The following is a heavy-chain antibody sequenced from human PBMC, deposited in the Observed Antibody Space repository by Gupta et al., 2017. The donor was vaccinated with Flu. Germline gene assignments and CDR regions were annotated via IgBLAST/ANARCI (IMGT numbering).Heavy chain of an antibody. D-gene: IGHD4-11*01. CDR2: IDHSGGT. CDR3: TRLGGFTVGYNWFDP. Sequence: QVQLQQRGAGLLKPSETLSLTCAVYNASLSGSYWSCIRQPPGKGPEWIGEIDHSGGTNYNPSLKSRVTMSVDTSKNQFSLNLYSVTAADTAIYYCTRLGGFTVGYNWFDPWGQGTMVTVSS. V-gene: IGHV4-34*01. CDR1: NASLSGSY. J-gene: IGHJ5*02.